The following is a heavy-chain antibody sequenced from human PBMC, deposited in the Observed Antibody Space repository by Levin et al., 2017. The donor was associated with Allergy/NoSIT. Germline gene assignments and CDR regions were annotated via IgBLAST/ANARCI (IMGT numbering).Heavy chain of an antibody. Sequence: GGSLRLSCAASRSTFSTYGMSWVRQAPGKGPDWVATITDTGAATYYPDSVRGRFTFSRDNSKNTLYLQMNSLSVEDTALYLCAKDWSNCWFDDWGRGTLVTVSS. J-gene: IGHJ4*02. D-gene: IGHD3-3*01. CDR2: ITDTGAAT. V-gene: IGHV3-23*01. CDR1: RSTFSTYG. CDR3: AKDWSNCWFDD.